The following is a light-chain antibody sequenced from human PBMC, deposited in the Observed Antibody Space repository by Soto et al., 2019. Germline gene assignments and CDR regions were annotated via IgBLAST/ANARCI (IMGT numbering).Light chain of an antibody. CDR3: SSYTSTSTLYV. CDR1: SSDIGAYNY. J-gene: IGLJ1*01. CDR2: EVT. V-gene: IGLV2-14*01. Sequence: QSVLTQPASVSGSAGQSITISCIGTSSDIGAYNYVSWYQQHPGKVPKLMIYEVTNRPSGLSNRFSGSKSGNTASLTISGLQTEDEADYFCSSYTSTSTLYVFGTGTKVTV.